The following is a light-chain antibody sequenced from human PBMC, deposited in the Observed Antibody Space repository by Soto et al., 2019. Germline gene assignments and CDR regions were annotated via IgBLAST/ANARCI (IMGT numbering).Light chain of an antibody. V-gene: IGKV3-20*01. CDR3: QHYGNSPPGT. CDR2: GAS. J-gene: IGKJ4*01. Sequence: EIVLTQSPGTLSLSPGERATLSCRASQSVSSSYLAWYQQKPGQAPRLLIYGASSRATGIPDGFSGSGSGTDFTLSISRLEPEDFAVYFCQHYGNSPPGTFGGGSKVEIK. CDR1: QSVSSSY.